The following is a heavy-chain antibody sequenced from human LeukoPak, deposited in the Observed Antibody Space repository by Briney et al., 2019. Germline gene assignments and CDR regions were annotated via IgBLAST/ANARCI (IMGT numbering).Heavy chain of an antibody. V-gene: IGHV4-30-2*01. Sequence: PSQTLSLTCTVSGGSISSGGYYWSWIRQPPGKGLEWIGYIYHSGSTYYNPSLKSRVTISVDKSKNQFSLKLSSVTAADTAVYYCARVSPAYYYYYYMDVWGKGTTVTVSS. CDR1: GGSISSGGYY. J-gene: IGHJ6*03. CDR3: ARVSPAYYYYYYMDV. CDR2: IYHSGST.